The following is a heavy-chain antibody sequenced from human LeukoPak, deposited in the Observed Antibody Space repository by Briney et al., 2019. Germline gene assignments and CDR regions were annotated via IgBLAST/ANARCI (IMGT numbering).Heavy chain of an antibody. CDR1: GFTFSSYA. Sequence: PGRSLRLSCVASGFTFSSYAMSWVRQAPGKGLEWVSAISGSGGSTYYADSVRGRFTISRDNSKNTLYLQMNSLRAEDTAVYYCAKGLSSSWYGAVWGQGTLVTVSS. D-gene: IGHD6-13*01. CDR2: ISGSGGST. V-gene: IGHV3-23*01. J-gene: IGHJ4*02. CDR3: AKGLSSSWYGAV.